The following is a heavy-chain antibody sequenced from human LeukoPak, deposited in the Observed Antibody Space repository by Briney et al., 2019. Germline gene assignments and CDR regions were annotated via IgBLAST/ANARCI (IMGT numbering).Heavy chain of an antibody. Sequence: SETLSLTFTVSGYSISYGYFWAWIRQPPGKGLEWIGSVYHTGSTHYTPSFKSRVTISLDTSKNHFSLKLTSVTAADTAVYFCASLTRDGYHFEWWGRGTLVTVSS. V-gene: IGHV4-38-2*02. CDR2: VYHTGST. CDR1: GYSISYGYF. D-gene: IGHD6-13*01. J-gene: IGHJ4*02. CDR3: ASLTRDGYHFEW.